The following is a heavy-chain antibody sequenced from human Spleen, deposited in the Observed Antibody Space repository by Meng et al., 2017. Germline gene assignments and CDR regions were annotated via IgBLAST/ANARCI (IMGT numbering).Heavy chain of an antibody. CDR1: CGSINSVSYF. D-gene: IGHD3-3*02. V-gene: IGHV4-31*03. J-gene: IGHJ4*02. CDR3: ARSSFSASPYYFGY. CDR2: IYDSGST. Sequence: QRQAWGPDLVKPHQTSSTTCISYCGSINSVSYFWSWIRQRPGNGLEYIGYIYDSGSTYYNPSLKSRVTISVDTSVNQFSLKLSSVTTADTAVYFCARSSFSASPYYFGYWGLGTLVTVSS.